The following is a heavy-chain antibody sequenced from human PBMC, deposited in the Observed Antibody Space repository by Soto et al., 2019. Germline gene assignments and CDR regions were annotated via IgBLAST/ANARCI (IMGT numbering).Heavy chain of an antibody. D-gene: IGHD3-10*01. CDR3: ARDEYYGSGSWSV. Sequence: QVQLQESGPGLVKPSQTLSLTCTVSGGSISSGGYYWSWIRQHPGKGLGWIGYIYYRGSTYYNQSPKGRGTSSVDTSKNQFSLKLSSVTAADTAVDYCARDEYYGSGSWSVWGQGTMVTVSS. J-gene: IGHJ3*01. CDR1: GGSISSGGYY. CDR2: IYYRGST. V-gene: IGHV4-31*03.